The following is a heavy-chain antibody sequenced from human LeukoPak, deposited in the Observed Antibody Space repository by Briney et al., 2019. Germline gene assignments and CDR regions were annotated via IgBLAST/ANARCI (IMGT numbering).Heavy chain of an antibody. D-gene: IGHD3-3*01. CDR1: GYTFTSYD. CDR3: ARGSTQYYDFWSGYYLTGGYGPYYYYYYGMDV. Sequence: ASVKVSCKASGYTFTSYDINWVRQATGQGLEWMGWMNPNSGNTGYAQKFQGRVTMTRNTSISTAYMELSSLRSEDTAVYYCARGSTQYYDFWSGYYLTGGYGPYYYYYYGMDVWGQGTTVTVSS. V-gene: IGHV1-8*01. CDR2: MNPNSGNT. J-gene: IGHJ6*02.